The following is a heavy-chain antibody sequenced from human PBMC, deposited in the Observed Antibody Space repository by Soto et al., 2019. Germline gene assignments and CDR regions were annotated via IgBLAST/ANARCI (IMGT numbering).Heavy chain of an antibody. V-gene: IGHV3-30*18. CDR1: GFTFSHYA. Sequence: QVQLVESGGGVVQPGRSLRLSCAASGFTFSHYAMHWVRQAPGKGLEWVALMSYDGSNEYYADSVKGRFTISRDNYKNTLYLQMNRLRAEDTAVYYCAKDGSHNFDYWGQGTLVTVSS. J-gene: IGHJ4*02. D-gene: IGHD1-26*01. CDR3: AKDGSHNFDY. CDR2: MSYDGSNE.